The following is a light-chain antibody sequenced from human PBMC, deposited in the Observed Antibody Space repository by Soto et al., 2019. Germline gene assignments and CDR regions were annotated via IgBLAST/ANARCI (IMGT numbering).Light chain of an antibody. V-gene: IGLV2-8*01. J-gene: IGLJ1*01. Sequence: QSVLTQPPSASGSPGQSVTISCTGTSSDVGAYDYVCWYQQHPGKAPKLMIYDVNNRPSGAPDRFSGSTSGNTASLTISRLQAEDETDYFCSLYTSNGSLIFGPGTKLTVL. CDR1: SSDVGAYDY. CDR2: DVN. CDR3: SLYTSNGSLI.